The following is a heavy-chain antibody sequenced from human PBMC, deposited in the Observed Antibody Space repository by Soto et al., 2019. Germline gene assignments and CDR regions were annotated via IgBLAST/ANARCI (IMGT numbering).Heavy chain of an antibody. CDR1: GYTFTSYY. CDR3: ARDDRYCSGGSCYSLDNWFDP. V-gene: IGHV1-46*03. J-gene: IGHJ5*02. D-gene: IGHD2-15*01. Sequence: ASVKVSCKASGYTFTSYYIHWVRQAPGQGLEWMGIINPSGGSTSYAQKFQGRVTMTRDTSTSTVYMELSSLRSEDTAVYYCARDDRYCSGGSCYSLDNWFDPWGQGTLVTVSS. CDR2: INPSGGST.